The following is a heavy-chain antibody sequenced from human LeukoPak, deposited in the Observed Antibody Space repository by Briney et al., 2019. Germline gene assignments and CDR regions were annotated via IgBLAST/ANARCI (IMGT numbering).Heavy chain of an antibody. J-gene: IGHJ4*02. Sequence: GGSLRLSSAASGFTFSSYGMHWVRQAPGEGVEGGAVISYDGSNKYYADSVKGRFTISRDNSKNTLYLQMNSLRAEDTAVYYCAKDQGWDSSGCYFDYWGQGTLVTVSS. CDR1: GFTFSSYG. CDR3: AKDQGWDSSGCYFDY. V-gene: IGHV3-30*18. D-gene: IGHD6-19*01. CDR2: ISYDGSNK.